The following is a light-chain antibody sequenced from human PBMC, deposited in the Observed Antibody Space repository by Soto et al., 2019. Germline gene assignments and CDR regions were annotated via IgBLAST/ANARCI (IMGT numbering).Light chain of an antibody. CDR2: GAS. CDR1: QSMSSN. CDR3: QQDGRSPLT. V-gene: IGKV3-15*01. J-gene: IGKJ3*01. Sequence: EIVMTQSPATLSVSPGERATLSCRASQSMSSNLAWYQQRPGQAPRLLIYGASTRATGIPARFSGSGSGTDFTLTISSLQSEDTAVYYCQQDGRSPLTFGPGTKLEIK.